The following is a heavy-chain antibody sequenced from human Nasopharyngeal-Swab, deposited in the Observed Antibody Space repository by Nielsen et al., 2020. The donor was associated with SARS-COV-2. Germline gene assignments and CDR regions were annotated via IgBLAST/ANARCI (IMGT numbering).Heavy chain of an antibody. V-gene: IGHV4-59*13. Sequence: SETLSLTCTVSGGSISSYYWSWIRQPPGKGLEWIGCVDSSGSTNYKPSLKSRVTISVDTSKNQFSLNLSSVTAADTAVYYCGRGACSITTCYENVDVWGQGTTVTASS. J-gene: IGHJ6*02. D-gene: IGHD2-2*01. CDR2: VDSSGST. CDR1: GGSISSYY. CDR3: GRGACSITTCYENVDV.